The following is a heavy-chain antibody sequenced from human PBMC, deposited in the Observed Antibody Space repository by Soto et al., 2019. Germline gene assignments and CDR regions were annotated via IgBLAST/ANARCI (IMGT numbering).Heavy chain of an antibody. Sequence: KASETLSLTCTVSGGSISSGDYYWSWIRQPPGRGLEWIGYIYYSGSTYYNPSLKSRVTISVDTSKNQFSLKLSSVTAADTAVYYCARVQRNYYGMDVWGQGTTVTVSS. CDR2: IYYSGST. CDR1: GGSISSGDYY. V-gene: IGHV4-30-4*01. J-gene: IGHJ6*02. CDR3: ARVQRNYYGMDV.